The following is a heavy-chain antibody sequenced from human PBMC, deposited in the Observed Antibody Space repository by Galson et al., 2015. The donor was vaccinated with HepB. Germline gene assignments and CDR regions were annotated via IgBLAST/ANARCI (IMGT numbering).Heavy chain of an antibody. CDR1: GYTFTSYY. J-gene: IGHJ6*02. V-gene: IGHV1-46*01. Sequence: SVKVSCKASGYTFTSYYIHWVRQAPGQGLEWMGIINPSGYSTSYAQKFQGRVTMTRDTSTSTVYMELSSLRSEDTAMYYCARDYSSSWYPEFYYYYSGMDVWGQGTTVTVSS. CDR2: INPSGYST. D-gene: IGHD6-13*01. CDR3: ARDYSSSWYPEFYYYYSGMDV.